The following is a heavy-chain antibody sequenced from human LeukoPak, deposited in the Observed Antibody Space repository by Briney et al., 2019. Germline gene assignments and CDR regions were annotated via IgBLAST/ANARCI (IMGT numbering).Heavy chain of an antibody. Sequence: GGSLRLSCAASGFTFSSYAMSWVRQAPGKGLEWVSTITGSGATTYYADSVKGRFTMSRDTSKNTLTLYLHMNSLRAEDTAVYYCAKSNSDYRIGFVSSDYWGQGTLVAVSS. CDR2: ITGSGATT. CDR1: GFTFSSYA. V-gene: IGHV3-23*01. J-gene: IGHJ4*02. CDR3: AKSNSDYRIGFVSSDY. D-gene: IGHD3-16*01.